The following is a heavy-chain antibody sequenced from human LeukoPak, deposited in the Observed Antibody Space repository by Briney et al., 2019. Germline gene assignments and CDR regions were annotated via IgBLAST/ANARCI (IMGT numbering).Heavy chain of an antibody. CDR1: GFTFRINW. Sequence: GGSLRLSCAASGFTFRINWMNWVRQGPGKGLVWVSRINSDGSTTNYADSAKGRFTISRDNAKNTLYLQMNSLRAEDTAVYYCASSGFNGYYLPSYWGQGTLVTVSS. CDR3: ASSGFNGYYLPSY. CDR2: INSDGSTT. D-gene: IGHD3-22*01. J-gene: IGHJ4*02. V-gene: IGHV3-74*01.